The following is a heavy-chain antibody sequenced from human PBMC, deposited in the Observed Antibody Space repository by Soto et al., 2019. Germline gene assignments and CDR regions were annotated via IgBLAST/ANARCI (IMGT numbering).Heavy chain of an antibody. V-gene: IGHV3-30*18. CDR2: ISYDGSDK. D-gene: IGHD2-2*01. Sequence: QVQLVESGGGVVQPGRSLRLSCAASGFTFSGYAMHWVRQAPGKGLEWVALISYDGSDKYHADSVRGRFTISRDNSKNTLYLQMNSLRAEDTAVYYCAKEGYCSSTSCYPKTFHYWCQGTLVTVSS. CDR1: GFTFSGYA. J-gene: IGHJ4*02. CDR3: AKEGYCSSTSCYPKTFHY.